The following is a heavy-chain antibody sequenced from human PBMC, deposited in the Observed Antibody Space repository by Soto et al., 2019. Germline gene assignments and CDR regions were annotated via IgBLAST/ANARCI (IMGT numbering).Heavy chain of an antibody. Sequence: SETLSLTCSVSGDSINRDNWSWVRQSPGKGLEWIGHVTSSGPTYISPSLKGRVTSSVDTSKNQFFLSLSSVTAADTAIYYCASRNGDYPRIYSFDYWGQGTLVTVSS. D-gene: IGHD4-17*01. CDR3: ASRNGDYPRIYSFDY. J-gene: IGHJ4*02. V-gene: IGHV4-59*01. CDR1: GDSINRDN. CDR2: VTSSGPT.